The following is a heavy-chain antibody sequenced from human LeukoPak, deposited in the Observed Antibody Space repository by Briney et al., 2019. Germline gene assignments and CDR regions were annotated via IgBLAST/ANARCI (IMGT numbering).Heavy chain of an antibody. J-gene: IGHJ4*02. Sequence: GGSLRLSCAASGFTFSSYSMNWVRQAPGKGLEWISYISSSGSTIYYADSVKGRFTISRDNAKNSLYLQMNSLRAEDTAVYYCARVGPLRFLEWFPNYFDYWGQGTLVTVSS. D-gene: IGHD3-3*01. V-gene: IGHV3-48*04. CDR2: ISSSGSTI. CDR1: GFTFSSYS. CDR3: ARVGPLRFLEWFPNYFDY.